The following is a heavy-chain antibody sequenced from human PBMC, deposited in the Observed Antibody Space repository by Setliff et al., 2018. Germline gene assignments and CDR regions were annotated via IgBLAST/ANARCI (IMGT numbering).Heavy chain of an antibody. CDR3: VIDPWGSGAYVGDY. D-gene: IGHD3-10*01. CDR2: TNGPGGST. J-gene: IGHJ4*02. CDR1: GFSFESHG. Sequence: QTGGSLRLSCAASGFSFESHGMHWVRQAPGKGLEWVSTTNGPGGSTTYANSVKGRFTISRDNSKNTLYLQVNSLRAEDTAVYYCVIDPWGSGAYVGDYWGQGTLVTVSS. V-gene: IGHV3-23*01.